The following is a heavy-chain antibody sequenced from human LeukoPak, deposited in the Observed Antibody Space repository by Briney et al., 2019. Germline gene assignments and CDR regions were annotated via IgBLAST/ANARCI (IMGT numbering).Heavy chain of an antibody. CDR1: GFTIASSA. V-gene: IGHV1-58*02. J-gene: IGHJ5*02. Sequence: SVKVSCKASGFTIASSAMQWVRQARGQRLEWIGWIVVGSGNTNYAQKFQERVTITRDMSTSTAYMELSSLRSEDTAVYYCAADDWGSYRLSPWGQGTLVTVSS. CDR3: AADDWGSYRLSP. D-gene: IGHD3-16*02. CDR2: IVVGSGNT.